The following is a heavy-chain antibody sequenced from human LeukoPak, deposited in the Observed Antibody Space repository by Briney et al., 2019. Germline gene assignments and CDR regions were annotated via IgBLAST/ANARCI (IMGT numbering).Heavy chain of an antibody. Sequence: PSQTLSLTCAVSGGSISSGGYSWSWIRQPPGKGLEWIGYIYHSGSTYYNPSLKSRVTISVDRSKNQFSLKLSSVTAADTAVYYCARGRVGATRDLDYWGQGTLVTVSS. J-gene: IGHJ4*02. CDR2: IYHSGST. CDR3: ARGRVGATRDLDY. D-gene: IGHD1-26*01. CDR1: GGSISSGGYS. V-gene: IGHV4-30-2*01.